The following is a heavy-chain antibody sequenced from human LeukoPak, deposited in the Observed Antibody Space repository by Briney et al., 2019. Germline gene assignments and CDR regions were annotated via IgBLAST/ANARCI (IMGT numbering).Heavy chain of an antibody. Sequence: SETLSLTCTVSGGSISSYYWSWIRQPAGKGLEWIGRIYTSGSTNYNPSLKSRVTMSVDTSKNQLSLKLSSVTAADTAVYYCAGVLDDSSGYYLDYWGQGTLVTVSS. CDR2: IYTSGST. CDR1: GGSISSYY. CDR3: AGVLDDSSGYYLDY. J-gene: IGHJ4*02. D-gene: IGHD3-22*01. V-gene: IGHV4-4*07.